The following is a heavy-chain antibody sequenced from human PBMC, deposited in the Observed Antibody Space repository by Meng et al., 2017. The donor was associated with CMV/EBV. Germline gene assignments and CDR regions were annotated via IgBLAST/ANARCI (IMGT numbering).Heavy chain of an antibody. D-gene: IGHD2-15*01. CDR2: IYYSGST. V-gene: IGHV4-39*07. CDR1: GGSISSSSYY. CDR3: ASGALGYCSGGSCYPPYYGMDV. Sequence: SETLSLTCTVSGGSISSSSYYWGWIRQPPGKGLEWIGSIYYSGSTYYNPSLKSRVTISVDTSKNQFSLKLSSVTAADTAVYYCASGALGYCSGGSCYPPYYGMDVWGQGTTVTVSS. J-gene: IGHJ6*02.